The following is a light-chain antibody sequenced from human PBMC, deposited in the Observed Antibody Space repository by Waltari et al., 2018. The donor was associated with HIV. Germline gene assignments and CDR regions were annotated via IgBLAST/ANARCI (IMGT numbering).Light chain of an antibody. J-gene: IGLJ2*01. CDR3: QSYDSSLRASV. Sequence: QSALTHPPSVSGAPGQRVTISCTGNRSNVGAAYFVHWFQHLPGTAPKLLVYSDINRPSGAPDRFSGSKSGTSASLVITGLQAEDEADYYCQSYDSSLRASVFGGGTKLTVL. CDR2: SDI. CDR1: RSNVGAAYF. V-gene: IGLV1-40*01.